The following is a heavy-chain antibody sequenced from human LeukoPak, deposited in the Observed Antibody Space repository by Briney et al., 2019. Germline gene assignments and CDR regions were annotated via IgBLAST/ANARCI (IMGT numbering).Heavy chain of an antibody. D-gene: IGHD4-23*01. CDR1: GCTFTSYG. J-gene: IGHJ4*02. Sequence: ASVKVCCKASGCTFTSYGISWVRQAPGQGLEWIGWISAYNGNTNYAQKIRGRVTMTTDTSTSTAYMELRSLRSDDTAVYYCARSGDYDYGGNSPFDYWGQGTLVTVSS. CDR2: ISAYNGNT. V-gene: IGHV1-18*01. CDR3: ARSGDYDYGGNSPFDY.